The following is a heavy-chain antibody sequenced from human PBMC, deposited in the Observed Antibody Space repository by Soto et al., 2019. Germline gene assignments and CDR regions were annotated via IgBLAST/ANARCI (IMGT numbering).Heavy chain of an antibody. V-gene: IGHV1-18*01. J-gene: IGHJ3*02. D-gene: IGHD3-3*01. CDR2: ISAYNGNT. CDR3: AGDSSFRNYDFWSGHHRGVAFGI. CDR1: GYTFTSYG. Sequence: QVQLVQSGAEVKKPGASVKVSCKASGYTFTSYGISWVRQAPGQGLEWMGWISAYNGNTNYAQKLQGRVTMTTDTSTETGYMELRGLRSDDTAVYYRAGDSSFRNYDFWSGHHRGVAFGIWGQGTMVTVSS.